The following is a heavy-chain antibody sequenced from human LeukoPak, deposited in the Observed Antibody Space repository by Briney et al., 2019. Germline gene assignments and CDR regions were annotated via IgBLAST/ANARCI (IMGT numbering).Heavy chain of an antibody. Sequence: GGSLRLACAASGFTFSSYSMNWVRQAPGKGLEWVSIIYSDGSSYYADSVKGRFTISRDNSKNTLYLQMNSLRAEDTAVYYCARSGSAAFGGIRFDYWGQGTLVTVSS. CDR1: GFTFSSYS. CDR2: IYSDGSS. V-gene: IGHV3-53*01. D-gene: IGHD3-10*01. J-gene: IGHJ4*02. CDR3: ARSGSAAFGGIRFDY.